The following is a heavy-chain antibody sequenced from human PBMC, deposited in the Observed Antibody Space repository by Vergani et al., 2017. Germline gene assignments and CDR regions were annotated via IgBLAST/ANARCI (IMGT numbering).Heavy chain of an antibody. V-gene: IGHV1-69*18. J-gene: IGHJ4*02. D-gene: IGHD3-9*01. Sequence: QVQLVQSGAEVKKPGSSVKVSCKASGGTFSSYAISWVRQAPGQGLEWMGRIIPIFGTANYAQKFQGRVTITADESTSTAYMELSSLRSEDTAVYYCARDSLGLNGGYYDISQPVDYWGQGTLVTVSS. CDR3: ARDSLGLNGGYYDISQPVDY. CDR1: GGTFSSYA. CDR2: IIPIFGTA.